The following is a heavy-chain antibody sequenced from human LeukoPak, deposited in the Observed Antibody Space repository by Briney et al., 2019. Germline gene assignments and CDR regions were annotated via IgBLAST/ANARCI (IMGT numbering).Heavy chain of an antibody. CDR1: GFTFSSYA. CDR2: ISSSGSSM. D-gene: IGHD1/OR15-1a*01. J-gene: IGHJ4*02. CDR3: VREGNNGDFDY. V-gene: IGHV3-48*03. Sequence: QPGGSLRLSCAASGFTFSSYAMSWVRQAPGKGLEWVSYISSSGSSMYYRDSVKGRFTISRDNAENSLWLQMNSLRAEDTAVYYCVREGNNGDFDYWGQGTLVTVSS.